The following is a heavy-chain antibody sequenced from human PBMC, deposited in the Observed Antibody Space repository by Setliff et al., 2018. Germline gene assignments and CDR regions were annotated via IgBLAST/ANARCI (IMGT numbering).Heavy chain of an antibody. Sequence: PSETLSLTCAVSGYSINSDYYWGWIRQPQGKGLKWIASMHHSGIGYYNRSLRSRVIMSVDTSKDQVSLDLTSVTAADTSVYYCARYLAGEVGISGWFDSLGQGTRVTV. CDR1: GYSINSDYY. J-gene: IGHJ5*01. D-gene: IGHD1-26*01. CDR3: ARYLAGEVGISGWFDS. CDR2: MHHSGIG. V-gene: IGHV4-38-2*01.